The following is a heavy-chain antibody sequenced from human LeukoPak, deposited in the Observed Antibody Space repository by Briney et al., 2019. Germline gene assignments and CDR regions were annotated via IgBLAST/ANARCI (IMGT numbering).Heavy chain of an antibody. CDR1: GFTFSGYA. D-gene: IGHD3-10*01. V-gene: IGHV3-23*01. J-gene: IGHJ4*02. CDR3: AKADAYRFGVFDY. Sequence: PGGSLRLSCAASGFTFSGYAMTWVRQAPGKGLEWVSSTSGSGGGTYYVDSVKGRFTISRDNSKNTLYLQMNSLRAEDTAVYYCAKADAYRFGVFDYWGQGTLVTVSS. CDR2: TSGSGGGT.